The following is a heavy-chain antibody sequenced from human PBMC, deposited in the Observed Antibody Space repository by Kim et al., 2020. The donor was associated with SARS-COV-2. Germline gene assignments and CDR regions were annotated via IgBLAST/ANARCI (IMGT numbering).Heavy chain of an antibody. J-gene: IGHJ4*02. D-gene: IGHD6-13*01. Sequence: TSYADSGGGRFTITRDNPKNTLSLQMNSLRAEDTALYYCAKTGQLDYWGQGTLVTVSS. V-gene: IGHV3-23*01. CDR3: AKTGQLDY. CDR2: T.